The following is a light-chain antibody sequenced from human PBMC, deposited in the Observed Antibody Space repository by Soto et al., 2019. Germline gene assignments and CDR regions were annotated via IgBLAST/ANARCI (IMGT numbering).Light chain of an antibody. CDR2: SND. CDR3: AAWDDSLNGLV. J-gene: IGLJ2*01. V-gene: IGLV1-44*01. Sequence: QSVLTQPPSASGTPGQRLTISCSGSSSNIGSNSVTWYQQIPGTAPKVLIHSNDRRPSGVPDRFSGSKSGTSASLAISGLLSDDEADYYCAAWDDSLNGLVFGGGTKVTVL. CDR1: SSNIGSNS.